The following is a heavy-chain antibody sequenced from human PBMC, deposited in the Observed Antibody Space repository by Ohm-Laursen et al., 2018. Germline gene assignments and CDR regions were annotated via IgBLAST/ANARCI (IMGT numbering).Heavy chain of an antibody. CDR2: INPNGGGT. J-gene: IGHJ4*02. CDR1: GYTFTGHY. D-gene: IGHD3-3*01. CDR3: ARVLFPRFLEWDLDY. Sequence: ASVKVSCKASGYTFTGHYMHWVRQAPGQGLEWMGWINPNGGGTNYAQKFQGRVTMTRDTSISTAYMELSRLRSDDTAVYYCARVLFPRFLEWDLDYWGQGTLVTVSS. V-gene: IGHV1-2*02.